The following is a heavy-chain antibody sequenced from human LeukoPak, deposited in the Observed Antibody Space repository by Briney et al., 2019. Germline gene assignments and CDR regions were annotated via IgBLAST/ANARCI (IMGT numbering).Heavy chain of an antibody. CDR1: GGSISSSNW. D-gene: IGHD6-13*01. J-gene: IGHJ5*02. CDR2: IYHSGST. V-gene: IGHV4-4*02. CDR3: ARRKYSSSPIDP. Sequence: SETLSLTCAVSGGSISSSNWWSWVRQPPGKGLEWIGEIYHSGSTDYNPSLKSRVTISVDTSKNQFSLKLSSVTAADTAVYYCARRKYSSSPIDPWGQGTLVTVSS.